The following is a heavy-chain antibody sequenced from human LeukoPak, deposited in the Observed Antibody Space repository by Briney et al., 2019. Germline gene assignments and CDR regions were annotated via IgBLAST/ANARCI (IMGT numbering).Heavy chain of an antibody. CDR2: INYSGST. D-gene: IGHD1-1*01. J-gene: IGHJ4*02. Sequence: SETLSLTCTVSGVAISTSTYHWGWIRQPPGKGLEWIASINYSGSTYYNPSLQSRLTISVDTSKKQFSLKLSSVTAADTAVYYCVRDRELAYWGQGILVTVSS. CDR1: GVAISTSTYH. V-gene: IGHV4-39*07. CDR3: VRDRELAY.